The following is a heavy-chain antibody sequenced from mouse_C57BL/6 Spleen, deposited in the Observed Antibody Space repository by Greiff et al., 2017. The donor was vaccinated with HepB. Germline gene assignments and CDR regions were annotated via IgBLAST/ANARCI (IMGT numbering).Heavy chain of an antibody. Sequence: QVQLQQSGAELARPGASVKMSCKASGYTFTSYSMHWVKQRPGQGLEWIGYINPSSGYTKYNQKFKDKATLTADKSSSTAYMQLSSLTSEDSAVYYCASAQLIPCYFDYWGKGTTLTVSS. CDR1: GYTFTSYS. J-gene: IGHJ2*01. CDR3: ASAQLIPCYFDY. V-gene: IGHV1-4*01. D-gene: IGHD3-1*01. CDR2: INPSSGYT.